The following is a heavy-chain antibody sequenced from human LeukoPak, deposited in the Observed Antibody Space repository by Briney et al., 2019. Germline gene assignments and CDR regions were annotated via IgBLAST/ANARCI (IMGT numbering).Heavy chain of an antibody. Sequence: GGSLRLSCAASGLTFSSHWMHWVRQAPGKGLEWVSVIYSGGSTYYADSVKGRFTISRDYSKNTLCLQMNSLRAEDTAVYYCAREDSSVYYFDYWGQGTLVTVSS. J-gene: IGHJ4*02. CDR2: IYSGGST. CDR3: AREDSSVYYFDY. D-gene: IGHD3-22*01. CDR1: GLTFSSHW. V-gene: IGHV3-53*01.